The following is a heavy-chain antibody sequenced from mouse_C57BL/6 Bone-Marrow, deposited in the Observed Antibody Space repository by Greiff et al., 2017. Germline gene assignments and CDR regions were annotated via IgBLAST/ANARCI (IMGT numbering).Heavy chain of an antibody. Sequence: QVQLQQPGAELVKPGASVKLSCKASGYTFTSYWLQWVKQRPGQGLEWIGEIDPSASYTNYNQKFKGKATLTVDTSSSTAYMQLSSLTSEDSAVYYCAREGPYYYGSSYVWYFDVWGTGTTVTVSS. J-gene: IGHJ1*03. CDR2: IDPSASYT. D-gene: IGHD1-1*01. CDR3: AREGPYYYGSSYVWYFDV. V-gene: IGHV1-50*01. CDR1: GYTFTSYW.